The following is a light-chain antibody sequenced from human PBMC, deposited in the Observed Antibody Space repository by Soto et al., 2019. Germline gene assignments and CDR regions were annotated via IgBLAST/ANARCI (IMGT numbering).Light chain of an antibody. J-gene: IGLJ3*02. Sequence: QSVLTQPPSASGTPGQRVTIYCSGSRSNIGGNIVLLYQQVPGTAPKFLIYSDNERPSGVPDRFSASKSGTSASLAISGLQSEDEADYYCASWDDTLQGRVFGGGTKVTVL. V-gene: IGLV1-44*01. CDR2: SDN. CDR1: RSNIGGNI. CDR3: ASWDDTLQGRV.